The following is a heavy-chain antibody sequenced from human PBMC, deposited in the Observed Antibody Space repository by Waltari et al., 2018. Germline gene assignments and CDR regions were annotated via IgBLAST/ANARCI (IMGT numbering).Heavy chain of an antibody. CDR1: GGTFSSYA. CDR2: IIPIFGTA. D-gene: IGHD3-16*02. J-gene: IGHJ4*02. CDR3: ASGYDYIWGSYRYFEGDY. V-gene: IGHV1-69*08. Sequence: QVQLVQSGAEVKKPGSSVKVSCKASGGTFSSYAISWVRQDPGQGLEWMGRIIPIFGTANYAQKFQGRVTITADKSTSTAYMELSSLRSEDTAVYYCASGYDYIWGSYRYFEGDYWGQGTLVTVSS.